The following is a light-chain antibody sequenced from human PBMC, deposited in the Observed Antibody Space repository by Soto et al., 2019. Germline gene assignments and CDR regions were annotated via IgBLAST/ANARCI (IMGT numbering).Light chain of an antibody. J-gene: IGLJ3*02. CDR3: CSYADGSTHIV. V-gene: IGLV2-23*01. CDR2: EGS. CDR1: SSHFGTHNL. Sequence: QSALTQPASVSGSPGQSITMSCTGSSSHFGTHNLVSWYQQLPGKAPKLMIYEGSKRPSGVSNRFSGSKSGNTASLTVSGLQAEDEAEYYCCSYADGSTHIVFGGGTKLTFL.